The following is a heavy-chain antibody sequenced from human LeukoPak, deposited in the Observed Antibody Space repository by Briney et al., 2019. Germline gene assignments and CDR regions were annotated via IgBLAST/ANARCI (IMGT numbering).Heavy chain of an antibody. CDR1: GFTFSSYE. V-gene: IGHV3-48*03. Sequence: PGGSLRLSCAASGFTFSSYEMNWVRQAPGKGLEWVSYISSSGSTIYYADSVKGRFTISRDNAKNSLYLQMNSLRAEDTAVYYCARAGYFDWPDIDYWGQGTLVTVSS. D-gene: IGHD3-9*01. CDR2: ISSSGSTI. J-gene: IGHJ4*02. CDR3: ARAGYFDWPDIDY.